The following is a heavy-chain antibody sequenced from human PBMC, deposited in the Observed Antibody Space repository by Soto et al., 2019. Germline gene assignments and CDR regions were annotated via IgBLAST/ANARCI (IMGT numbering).Heavy chain of an antibody. D-gene: IGHD2-2*01. CDR3: AKDNCISTSCYRLYNWFDP. J-gene: IGHJ5*02. Sequence: GGSLRLSCVASGFTFSSYGMHWVRQAPGKGLEWVAVIAYDGSNKYYADSVKGRFTISRDNSKNTLYLQMNSLRAEDTAVYYCAKDNCISTSCYRLYNWFDPWGQGTMVTVSS. V-gene: IGHV3-30*18. CDR2: IAYDGSNK. CDR1: GFTFSSYG.